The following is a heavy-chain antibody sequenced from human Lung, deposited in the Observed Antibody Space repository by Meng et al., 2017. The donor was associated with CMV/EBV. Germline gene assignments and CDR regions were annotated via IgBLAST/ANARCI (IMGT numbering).Heavy chain of an antibody. V-gene: IGHV4-34*01. J-gene: IGHJ4*02. D-gene: IGHD4-23*01. Sequence: SXTLSLXCAVYGGSFSGYYWSWIRQPPGKWLGWIGEINHSGSTNYNPSLKSRVTISVDTSKYQFSLKLSSVTAADTAGYCCAGDYGGNAGHYWGKGTMVTVSS. CDR1: GGSFSGYY. CDR2: INHSGST. CDR3: AGDYGGNAGHY.